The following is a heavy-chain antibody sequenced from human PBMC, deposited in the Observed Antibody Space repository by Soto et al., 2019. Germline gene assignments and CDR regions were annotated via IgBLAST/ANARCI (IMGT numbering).Heavy chain of an antibody. CDR1: GASITTYY. Sequence: ASETLSLTCTVSGASITTYYWTWIRQPPGKGLEWIGYISNSGRTNYNPSLKSRATISIDTSKNQFSLKLNSVTAADTAVYYCARGIEGWYQGRYYYGMDVWGQGTTVTVSS. D-gene: IGHD6-19*01. J-gene: IGHJ6*02. CDR2: ISNSGRT. V-gene: IGHV4-59*01. CDR3: ARGIEGWYQGRYYYGMDV.